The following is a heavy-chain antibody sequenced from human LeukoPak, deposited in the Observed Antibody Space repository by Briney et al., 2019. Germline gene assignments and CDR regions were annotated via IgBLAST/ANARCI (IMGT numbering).Heavy chain of an antibody. CDR2: IKQDGSGK. D-gene: IGHD6-13*01. J-gene: IGHJ4*02. V-gene: IGHV3-7*01. Sequence: GGSLRRYCAASGFTFSRYWMTWVRQAPGKGLEWVANIKQDGSGKYYVDSVKGRFTISRDNAKNSLYLQMNSLRAEDTAVYYCARDHGSWYYFDFWGQGTLVTVSS. CDR3: ARDHGSWYYFDF. CDR1: GFTFSRYW.